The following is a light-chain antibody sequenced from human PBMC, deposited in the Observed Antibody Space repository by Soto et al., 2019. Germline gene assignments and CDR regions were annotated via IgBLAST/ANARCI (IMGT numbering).Light chain of an antibody. J-gene: IGKJ5*01. Sequence: EIVLAQSPGTLSLSPEEVATLSCRAIEGLTNAYLARYQQKPGQAPMLLIYDASNRATVIPARFSGSGSGTDFILTISNIEAEDVAIYYCQQRKKWPPITSGQGTRLEIK. V-gene: IGKV3-11*01. CDR2: DAS. CDR1: EGLTNAY. CDR3: QQRKKWPPIT.